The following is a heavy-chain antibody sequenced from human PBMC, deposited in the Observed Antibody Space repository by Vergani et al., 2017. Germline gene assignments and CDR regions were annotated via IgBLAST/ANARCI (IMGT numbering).Heavy chain of an antibody. Sequence: QVQLQQWGAGLLKPSQTLSLTCTVSGGSISSGGYYWSWIRQHPGKGLEWIGYIYYSGSTYYNPSLKSRVTISVDTSKNQFSLKLSSVTAADTAVYYCARGDDYDFWSGYYMELGYYFDYWGQGTLVTVSS. CDR3: ARGDDYDFWSGYYMELGYYFDY. J-gene: IGHJ4*02. D-gene: IGHD3-3*01. CDR1: GGSISSGGYY. V-gene: IGHV4-31*03. CDR2: IYYSGST.